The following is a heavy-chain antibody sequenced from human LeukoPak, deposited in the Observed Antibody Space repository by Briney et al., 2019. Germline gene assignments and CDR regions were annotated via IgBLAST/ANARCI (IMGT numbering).Heavy chain of an antibody. Sequence: GGSLRLSCAASGFTFSNTWMSWVRQAPGKGLEWVGRIKSKADGGTADYAAPVKGRFTISRDDSKNMMYLQLNSLKTEDTAVYYCTIDSTPFDSWGQGTLVTVSS. CDR1: GFTFSNTW. J-gene: IGHJ4*02. CDR3: TIDSTPFDS. V-gene: IGHV3-15*01. CDR2: IKSKADGGTA.